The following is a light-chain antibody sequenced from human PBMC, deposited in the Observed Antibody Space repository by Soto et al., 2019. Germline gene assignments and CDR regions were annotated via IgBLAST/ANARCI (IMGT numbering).Light chain of an antibody. J-gene: IGKJ1*01. CDR1: ETVRNSY. CDR2: AAS. V-gene: IGKV3-20*01. Sequence: ETVLTQSPGTLSLSPGERATLSCRASETVRNSYVAWYQHKPGQAPRVLIHAASRRDTGIPVKFSGSGFGTEFTLTISRLDPEDTAVYYCQQYGNAPWTVGQGTKV. CDR3: QQYGNAPWT.